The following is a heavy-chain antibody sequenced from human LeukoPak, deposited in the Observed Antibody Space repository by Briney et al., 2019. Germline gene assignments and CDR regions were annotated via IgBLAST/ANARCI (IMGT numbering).Heavy chain of an antibody. CDR3: AGTGRDSGSYFSDY. CDR2: IYYSGST. V-gene: IGHV4-30-4*01. Sequence: NTSETLSLTCTVSGGSISSGDYYWSWIRQPPGKGLEWIGYIYYSGSTYYNPSLKSRVTISVDTSKNQFSLKLSSVTAADTAVYYCAGTGRDSGSYFSDYWGQGTLVTVSS. D-gene: IGHD1-26*01. CDR1: GGSISSGDYY. J-gene: IGHJ4*02.